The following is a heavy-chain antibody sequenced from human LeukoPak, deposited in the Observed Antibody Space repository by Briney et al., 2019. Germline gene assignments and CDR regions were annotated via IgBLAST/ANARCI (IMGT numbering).Heavy chain of an antibody. CDR2: IYYSGST. CDR3: AALWRLVEDAFDI. CDR1: GGSISSYY. D-gene: IGHD3-10*01. J-gene: IGHJ3*02. Sequence: SETLSLTCTVSGGSISSYYWSWIRQPPGKGLEWIGYIYYSGSTNYNPSLKSRVTISVDTSKNQFSLKLSSVTAADTAVYYCAALWRLVEDAFDIWGQGTMVTVSS. V-gene: IGHV4-59*08.